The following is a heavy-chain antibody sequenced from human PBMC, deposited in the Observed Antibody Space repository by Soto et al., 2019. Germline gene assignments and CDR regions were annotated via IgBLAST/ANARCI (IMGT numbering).Heavy chain of an antibody. CDR3: ASLYGSGSYFGYYYGMDV. Sequence: QVQLVESGGGLVKPGGSLRLSCAASGFTFSDYYMSWIRQAPGKGLEWVSYISSSGSTIYYADSVKGRFTISRDNAKNSLYLQMSILRAEDTAVYYCASLYGSGSYFGYYYGMDVWGQGTTVTVSS. CDR1: GFTFSDYY. V-gene: IGHV3-11*01. D-gene: IGHD3-10*01. J-gene: IGHJ6*02. CDR2: ISSSGSTI.